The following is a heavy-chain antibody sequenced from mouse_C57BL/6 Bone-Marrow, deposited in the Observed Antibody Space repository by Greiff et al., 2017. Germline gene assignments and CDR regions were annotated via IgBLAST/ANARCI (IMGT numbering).Heavy chain of an antibody. CDR2: ISSGGSYT. CDR3: ARRWLPQYYAMDY. D-gene: IGHD2-2*01. J-gene: IGHJ4*01. CDR1: GFTFSSYG. Sequence: EVKLMESGGDLVKPGGSLKLSCAASGFTFSSYGMSWVRQTPDKRLEWVATISSGGSYTYYQDSVKGRFTISRNNTKNTLYLQMSSLKSEDSAMYYCARRWLPQYYAMDYWGQGTSVTVSS. V-gene: IGHV5-6*02.